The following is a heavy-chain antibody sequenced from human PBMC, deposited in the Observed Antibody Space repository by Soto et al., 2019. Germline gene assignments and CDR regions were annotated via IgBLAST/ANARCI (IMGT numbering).Heavy chain of an antibody. CDR3: ARRYSSSVDY. CDR1: GGSISSYY. J-gene: IGHJ4*02. CDR2: IYYTGST. V-gene: IGHV4-59*08. Sequence: QVQLQETGPGLVKPSETLSLICPVSGGSISSYYWSWITQPPGKGLEWIGYIYYTGSTNYNPSLNSRFTISVNTTTNQFSLRLSSVTAADTAVYYSARRYSSSVDYWGQGTLVTVSS. D-gene: IGHD6-13*01.